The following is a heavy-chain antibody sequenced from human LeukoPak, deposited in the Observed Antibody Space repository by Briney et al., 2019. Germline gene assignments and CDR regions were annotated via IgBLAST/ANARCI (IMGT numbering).Heavy chain of an antibody. CDR3: ARGDVEMGFDY. CDR1: GYTFTDNY. CDR2: VIPNSGGT. V-gene: IGHV1-2*02. J-gene: IGHJ4*02. D-gene: IGHD5-24*01. Sequence: ASVKVSCKASGYTFTDNYMHWVRQAPGQGLEWMGWVIPNSGGTKYAQRFQGRVTMTRDTSISTAYMELSRLRSDDTAVYYCARGDVEMGFDYRGQGTLVTVSS.